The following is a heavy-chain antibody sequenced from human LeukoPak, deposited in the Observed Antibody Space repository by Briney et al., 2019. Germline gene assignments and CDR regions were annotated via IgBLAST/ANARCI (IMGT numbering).Heavy chain of an antibody. CDR1: GFTMSNYG. Sequence: PGGSLRLSCAASGFTMSNYGVSWVRQAPGKGLEWISGIRSAVETKHYADSVKGRFIISRDNSKNALSLQLNSLRPEDTALYYCAKHFCTGLDCSLFDSWGQGTLVTVSS. J-gene: IGHJ4*02. CDR3: AKHFCTGLDCSLFDS. CDR2: IRSAVETK. D-gene: IGHD3/OR15-3a*01. V-gene: IGHV3-23*01.